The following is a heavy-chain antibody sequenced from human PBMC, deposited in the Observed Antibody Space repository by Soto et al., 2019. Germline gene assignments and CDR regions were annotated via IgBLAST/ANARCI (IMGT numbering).Heavy chain of an antibody. CDR1: GFTFSSYA. CDR3: AKDVRIVGATRFDY. CDR2: ISGSGGGT. Sequence: PGGSLRLSCAASGFTFSSYAMSWVRQAPGKGLEWVSAISGSGGGTYYADSVKGRFTISRDNSKNTLYLQMNSLRAEDTAVYYCAKDVRIVGATRFDYWGQGTLVTVSS. V-gene: IGHV3-23*01. J-gene: IGHJ4*02. D-gene: IGHD1-26*01.